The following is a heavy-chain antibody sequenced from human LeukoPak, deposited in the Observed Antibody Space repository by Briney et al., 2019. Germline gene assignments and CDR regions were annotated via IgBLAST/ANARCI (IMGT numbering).Heavy chain of an antibody. Sequence: GGSLRLSCAASGFTVSSNYMSWVRQAPGKGLEWVSVIYSDGSTYYADSVKGRFTISRDNSKNTLYLQMNSQRAEDTAVYYCARDLYSAYAYFGYWGQGTLVTVSS. V-gene: IGHV3-53*01. J-gene: IGHJ4*02. D-gene: IGHD5-12*01. CDR1: GFTVSSNY. CDR3: ARDLYSAYAYFGY. CDR2: IYSDGST.